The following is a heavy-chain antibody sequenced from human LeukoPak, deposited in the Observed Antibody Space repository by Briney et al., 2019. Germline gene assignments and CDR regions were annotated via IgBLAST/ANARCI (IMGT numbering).Heavy chain of an antibody. J-gene: IGHJ6*02. CDR3: ARRGSHYAMDV. V-gene: IGHV3-48*03. D-gene: IGHD2-15*01. CDR2: IRSSADII. CDR1: GFTFSAYE. Sequence: PGGSLRLSCADSGFTFSAYEMNWVRQAPGKGLEWVSYIRSSADIIYYADSVKGRFTISRDNAKSSLYLQMKSLRGEDTAVYYCARRGSHYAMDVWGQGTRVTVSS.